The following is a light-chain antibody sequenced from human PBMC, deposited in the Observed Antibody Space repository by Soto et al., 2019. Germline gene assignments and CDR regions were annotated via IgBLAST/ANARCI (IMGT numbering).Light chain of an antibody. CDR3: QQRDDWAFT. J-gene: IGKJ5*01. V-gene: IGKV3-11*01. CDR1: QSISSY. CDR2: DAS. Sequence: EIVLTQSPATLSLSPGERATLSCRASQSISSYLTWYQQKPGQAPRLLIFDASKRATGIPARFSGSGSGTDFTRTISGLEPEDFAVYYCQQRDDWAFTFGQGTRLEIK.